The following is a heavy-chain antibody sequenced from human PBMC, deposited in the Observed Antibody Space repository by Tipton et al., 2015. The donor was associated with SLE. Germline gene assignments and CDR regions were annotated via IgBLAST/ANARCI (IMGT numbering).Heavy chain of an antibody. CDR2: INHSGST. D-gene: IGHD2-15*01. V-gene: IGHV4-34*01. J-gene: IGHJ4*02. CDR1: GGSFSGYY. Sequence: TLSLTCAVYGGSFSGYYWSWIRQPPGKGLEWIGEINHSGSTNYNPSLKSRVTISVDTSKNQFSLKLSSVTAADTAVYYCAREGDLGYCSGGSCLYWGQGTLVTVSS. CDR3: AREGDLGYCSGGSCLY.